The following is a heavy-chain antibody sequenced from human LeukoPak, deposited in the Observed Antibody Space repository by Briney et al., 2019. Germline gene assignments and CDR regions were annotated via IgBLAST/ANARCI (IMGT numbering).Heavy chain of an antibody. Sequence: PSETLSLTCTVSGGSISSYYWSWIRQPPGKGLEWIGYIYYSGSTNYNPSLKSRVTISVDTSKNQFSLKLSSVTAADTAVYYCARIAILTGYSIHMDVWGKGTTVTVSS. J-gene: IGHJ6*03. CDR2: IYYSGST. CDR1: GGSISSYY. D-gene: IGHD3-9*01. V-gene: IGHV4-59*01. CDR3: ARIAILTGYSIHMDV.